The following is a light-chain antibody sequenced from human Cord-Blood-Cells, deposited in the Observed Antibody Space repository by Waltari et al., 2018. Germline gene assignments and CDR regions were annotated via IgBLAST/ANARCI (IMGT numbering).Light chain of an antibody. CDR3: QQRSNWPPWT. J-gene: IGKJ1*01. Sequence: EIVLTQSPATLSSSTGERATLSCRASQSVSSYLAWYQQKPGQAPRLLIYDASNRATGIPARFSGSGSGTDFTLTISSLEPEDFAVYYCQQRSNWPPWTFGQGTKVEIK. V-gene: IGKV3-11*01. CDR2: DAS. CDR1: QSVSSY.